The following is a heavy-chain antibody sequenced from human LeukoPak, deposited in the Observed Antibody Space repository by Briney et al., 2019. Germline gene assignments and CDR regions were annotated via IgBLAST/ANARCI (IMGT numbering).Heavy chain of an antibody. CDR1: GGTFSSYA. CDR3: ATPRNYDILTRFFYFDY. V-gene: IGHV1-69*05. Sequence: SVKVSCKASGGTFSSYAISWVRQAPGQGLEWMGRIIPIFGTANYAQKFQGRVTITMDESTSTAYMELSSLRSEDTAVYYCATPRNYDILTRFFYFDYWGQGTLVTVSS. J-gene: IGHJ4*02. CDR2: IIPIFGTA. D-gene: IGHD3-9*01.